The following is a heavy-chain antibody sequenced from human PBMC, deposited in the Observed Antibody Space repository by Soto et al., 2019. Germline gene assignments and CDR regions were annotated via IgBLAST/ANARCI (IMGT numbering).Heavy chain of an antibody. Sequence: SETLSLTCPVSGGSISSYYWSWIRQPPGKGLEWIGYIYYSGSTNYNPSLKSRVTISVDTSKNQFSLKLSSVTAADTAVYYCARQGGRLGYCSGGSCYHYYYYGMDVWGQGTTVTVSS. CDR1: GGSISSYY. D-gene: IGHD2-15*01. J-gene: IGHJ6*02. CDR2: IYYSGST. CDR3: ARQGGRLGYCSGGSCYHYYYYGMDV. V-gene: IGHV4-59*08.